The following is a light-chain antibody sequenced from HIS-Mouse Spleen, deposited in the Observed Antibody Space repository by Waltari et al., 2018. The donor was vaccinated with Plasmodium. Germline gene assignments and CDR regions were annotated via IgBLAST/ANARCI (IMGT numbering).Light chain of an antibody. Sequence: EIVLTQSPATLSLSPWEKATLSCRASQSVSSYLAWYQQKPGQAPRLLIYDASNRATGIPARFSGSGSGTDFTLTISSLEPEDFAVYYCQQRSNWPITFGPGTKVDIK. V-gene: IGKV3-11*01. CDR3: QQRSNWPIT. J-gene: IGKJ3*01. CDR2: DAS. CDR1: QSVSSY.